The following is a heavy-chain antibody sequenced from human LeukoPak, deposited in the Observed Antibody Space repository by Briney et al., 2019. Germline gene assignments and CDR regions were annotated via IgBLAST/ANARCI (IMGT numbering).Heavy chain of an antibody. CDR3: ARASDSSGYYDLDY. J-gene: IGHJ4*02. D-gene: IGHD3-22*01. CDR1: GXSISYYY. V-gene: IGHV4-59*01. CDR2: IFSRGSS. Sequence: SETLSLTWSVSGXSISYYYWSWIRQPPGKGLEWIGYIFSRGSSNYSPSLKSRVTISVDTSKNQFSLKLSSVTAADTAVYYCARASDSSGYYDLDYWGQGTLVTVSS.